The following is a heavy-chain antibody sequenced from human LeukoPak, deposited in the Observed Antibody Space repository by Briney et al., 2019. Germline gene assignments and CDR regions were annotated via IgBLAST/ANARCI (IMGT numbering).Heavy chain of an antibody. CDR3: ARGLLTWVSPFDI. CDR1: GGSITSYY. CDR2: VYYSGST. Sequence: SETLPLTCTVSGGSITSYYWSWIRQPPGKGLEWIGYVYYSGSTKYNPSLKSRVTISVDTSKNQFSLKLSSVTAADTAIYYCARGLLTWVSPFDIWGHGTMVTVSS. J-gene: IGHJ3*02. V-gene: IGHV4-59*01. D-gene: IGHD3-9*01.